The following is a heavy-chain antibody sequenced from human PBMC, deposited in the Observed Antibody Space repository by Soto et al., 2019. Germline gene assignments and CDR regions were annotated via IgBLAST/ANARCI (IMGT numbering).Heavy chain of an antibody. D-gene: IGHD2-2*01. CDR1: GYTFTSYY. Sequence: ASVPVSCKASGYTFTSYYMHWVRQAPGQGLEWMGIINPGGGSTSYAQKFQGRVTMTRDTSTSTVYMELSSLRSEDTAVYYCARGSVVVPAAALDYYYMDVWGKGTTVTVSS. J-gene: IGHJ6*03. CDR3: ARGSVVVPAAALDYYYMDV. V-gene: IGHV1-46*03. CDR2: INPGGGST.